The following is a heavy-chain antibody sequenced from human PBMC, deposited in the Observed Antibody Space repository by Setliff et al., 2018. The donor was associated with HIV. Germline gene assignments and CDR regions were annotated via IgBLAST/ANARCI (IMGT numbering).Heavy chain of an antibody. CDR2: IRQDGSEK. J-gene: IGHJ4*02. D-gene: IGHD1-26*01. Sequence: LRLSCAASGFTFSSHWMSWVRQAPGKGLEWVANIRQDGSEKYYVDSVKGRFTISRDNAGNSLDLELNYLNDEDTAVYYCARCAAGPYCRNSFDFWGRGTLVTVSS. V-gene: IGHV3-7*03. CDR1: GFTFSSHW. CDR3: ARCAAGPYCRNSFDF.